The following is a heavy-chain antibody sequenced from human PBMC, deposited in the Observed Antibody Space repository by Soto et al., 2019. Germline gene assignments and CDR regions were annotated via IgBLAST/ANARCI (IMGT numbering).Heavy chain of an antibody. CDR1: GFTITNYA. V-gene: IGHV3-23*01. Sequence: EVQLLESGGDLVQPGGSLRLSCAGSGFTITNYAMTWVRQAPGKGLEWVSLLSSDGGDTYYADSVKGRVTISRDTSKNTLYLQINSLRAEDTAVDYCATAIIRYFFDKGGQGTLVTVSS. J-gene: IGHJ4*02. CDR3: ATAIIRYFFDK. CDR2: LSSDGGDT. D-gene: IGHD3-9*01.